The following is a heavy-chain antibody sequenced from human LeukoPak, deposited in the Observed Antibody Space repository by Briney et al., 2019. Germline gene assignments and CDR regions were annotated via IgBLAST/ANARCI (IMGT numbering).Heavy chain of an antibody. CDR2: ISAYNGLT. V-gene: IGHV1-18*01. Sequence: ASVKVSCKASGYTFNNFGIHWVRQTPGQGLEWMGWISAYNGLTNYAGNLQGRVTMTTDTSTGTAYLELRSLTSDDTALYYCARDRIARLGGSYRYNCFDPWGQGTLVTVSS. CDR1: GYTFNNFG. J-gene: IGHJ5*02. D-gene: IGHD1-26*01. CDR3: ARDRIARLGGSYRYNCFDP.